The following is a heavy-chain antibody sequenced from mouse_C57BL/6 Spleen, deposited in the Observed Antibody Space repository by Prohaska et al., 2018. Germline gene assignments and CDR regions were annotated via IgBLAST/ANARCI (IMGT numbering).Heavy chain of an antibody. CDR1: GIDFSRYW. J-gene: IGHJ1*03. CDR3: ASPNWDWYFDV. V-gene: IGHV4-1*01. CDR2: INPDSSTI. Sequence: EVKLLQSGGGLVQPGGSLKLSCAASGIDFSRYWMSWVRRAPGKGLEWIGEINPDSSTINYALSLKDKFIISRDNAKNTLYLQMSKVRSDHTALYYCASPNWDWYFDVWGTGTTVTVSS. D-gene: IGHD4-1*01.